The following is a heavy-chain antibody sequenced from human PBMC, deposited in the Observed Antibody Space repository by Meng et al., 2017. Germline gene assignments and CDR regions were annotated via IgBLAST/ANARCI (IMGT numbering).Heavy chain of an antibody. CDR3: AKGLVPPCRGANCYHFDS. CDR2: ISGGGTTT. V-gene: IGHV3-23*01. CDR1: GFTFSSYA. J-gene: IGHJ4*01. Sequence: GESLKISCEASGFTFSSYAMNWVHQAPGKGLEWVSGISGGGTTTYYADSMTGRFTISRDNSKNTLYLQVNSLRVEDTAIYFCAKGLVPPCRGANCYHFDSWGRGTLVTVSS. D-gene: IGHD2-15*01.